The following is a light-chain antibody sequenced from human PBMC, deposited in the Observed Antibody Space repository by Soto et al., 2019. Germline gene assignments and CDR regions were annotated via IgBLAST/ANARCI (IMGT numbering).Light chain of an antibody. J-gene: IGLJ2*01. V-gene: IGLV2-14*01. CDR2: EVL. CDR3: SAFTTDSTVI. CDR1: NSDIGAYVF. Sequence: QSALTQPASVSGSPGQSITISCTGTNSDIGAYVFVSWYQQHPGKAPKLIIYEVLKRPSGVSNRFSGSKSGYTASLTISGLQAEDECLYYCSAFTTDSTVIFGGGTKLTVL.